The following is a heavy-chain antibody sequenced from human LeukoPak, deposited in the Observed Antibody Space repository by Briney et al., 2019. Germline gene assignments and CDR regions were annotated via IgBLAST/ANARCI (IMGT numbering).Heavy chain of an antibody. V-gene: IGHV3-53*05. CDR2: LYDSNEN. J-gene: IGHJ4*02. CDR1: GFSVSTNY. D-gene: IGHD3-22*01. Sequence: GGSLRLSCVASGFSVSTNYMNWVRQAPGKGPEWVSVLYDSNENFYLAAVESRFFISRDSPTNTLYLQMNSLRPEDTAVYYCARGLSGHSIFGSGLSDYWGGSTLVTVSP. CDR3: ARGLSGHSIFGSGLSDY.